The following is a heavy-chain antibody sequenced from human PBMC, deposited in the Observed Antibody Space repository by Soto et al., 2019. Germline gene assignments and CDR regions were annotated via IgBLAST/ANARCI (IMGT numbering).Heavy chain of an antibody. J-gene: IGHJ5*02. Sequence: QVQLQESGPGLVKPSGTLSLTCAVSGGSISSSNWWSWVRQPPGKGLEWIGEIYHSGSTNYNPSLKSRVTIAVDKSKNQFYLKLSSVPAADTAVYYCASIWFGDSNWFDPWGQGTLVTVSS. CDR2: IYHSGST. CDR3: ASIWFGDSNWFDP. V-gene: IGHV4-4*02. D-gene: IGHD3-10*01. CDR1: GGSISSSNW.